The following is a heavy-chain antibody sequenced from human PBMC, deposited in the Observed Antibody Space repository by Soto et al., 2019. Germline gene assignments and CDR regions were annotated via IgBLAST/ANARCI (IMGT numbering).Heavy chain of an antibody. CDR1: GDTFNSYL. D-gene: IGHD3-10*01. Sequence: QVQLVQSGAEVKRPGSSVKVSCESSGDTFNSYLISWVRQAPGQGLEWMGGVIPIIRVTHYAQKFQGRVTISACSSTGTAYMELTNLRFEDTAFYYCARESRGAKGADSWGQGTLVTVSS. J-gene: IGHJ4*02. V-gene: IGHV1-69*17. CDR2: VIPIIRVT. CDR3: ARESRGAKGADS.